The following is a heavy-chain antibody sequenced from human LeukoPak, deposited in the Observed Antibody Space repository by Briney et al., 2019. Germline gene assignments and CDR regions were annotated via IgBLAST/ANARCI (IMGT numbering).Heavy chain of an antibody. CDR1: GYTFTNYW. Sequence: GESLRISCKGSGYTFTNYWITWVRQMPGKGLGWMGTIDPGDSYINYSPSLEGHVIMSTDKATNTAHLQWSSLKASDTGIYYCARRGIGFGDFYDYWGQGTPVTVSS. CDR2: IDPGDSYI. D-gene: IGHD3-16*01. J-gene: IGHJ4*02. V-gene: IGHV5-10-1*01. CDR3: ARRGIGFGDFYDY.